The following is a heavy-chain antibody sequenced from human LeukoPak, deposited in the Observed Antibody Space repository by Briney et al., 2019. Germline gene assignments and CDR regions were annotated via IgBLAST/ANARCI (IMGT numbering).Heavy chain of an antibody. J-gene: IGHJ6*03. V-gene: IGHV3-23*01. CDR1: GFSFTAYA. Sequence: PGGSLRLSCAASGFSFTAYAMSWFRQAPGKGLEWVSVISGSGGSTYYAASVKGRFTISRDNSKNTLYLQMNSLRVEDTAVYYCATVVAATKYYFMDVWGKGTTVTASS. CDR2: ISGSGGST. CDR3: ATVVAATKYYFMDV. D-gene: IGHD2-15*01.